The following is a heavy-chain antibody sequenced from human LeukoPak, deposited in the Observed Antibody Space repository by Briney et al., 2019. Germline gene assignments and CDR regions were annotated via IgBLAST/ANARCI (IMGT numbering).Heavy chain of an antibody. CDR3: ARAGSPWAYDI. V-gene: IGHV3-7*03. D-gene: IGHD1-26*01. CDR2: IKQDGSEK. Sequence: GGSLRLSCAASGFTFSSYWMSWVRQAPGKGLEWVANIKQDGSEKYYVDSVKGRFTNSRDNAKNSLYLQMNSLRADDTAVYYCARAGSPWAYDIWGRGTMVTVSS. CDR1: GFTFSSYW. J-gene: IGHJ3*02.